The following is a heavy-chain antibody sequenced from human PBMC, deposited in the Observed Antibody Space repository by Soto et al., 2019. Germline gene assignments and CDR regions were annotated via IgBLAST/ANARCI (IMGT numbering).Heavy chain of an antibody. CDR2: IYYSGST. V-gene: IGHV4-59*01. D-gene: IGHD4-4*01. CDR3: ARVGTVTTIDY. J-gene: IGHJ4*02. Sequence: PSETLSLTCTVSGGSISSYYWSWIRQPPGKGLEWIGYIYYSGSTNYNPSLKSRVTISVDTSKNQFSLKLSSVTAADTAVYYCARVGTVTTIDYSGPGTFVTVYS. CDR1: GGSISSYY.